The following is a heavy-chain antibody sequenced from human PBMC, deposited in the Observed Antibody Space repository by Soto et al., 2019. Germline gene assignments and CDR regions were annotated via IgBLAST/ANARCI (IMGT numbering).Heavy chain of an antibody. Sequence: QVQLQQWGAGLLKPSETLSLTCAVYGGSFSGYYWSWIRQPPGKGLEWIGEINHSGTTNYNPSLKSRVPISVGTSKNQFSLKLSSVTAADTAVYYCARVGVRDGDYGVSRFDPWGQGTLVTVSS. D-gene: IGHD4-17*01. V-gene: IGHV4-34*01. CDR1: GGSFSGYY. CDR2: INHSGTT. CDR3: ARVGVRDGDYGVSRFDP. J-gene: IGHJ5*02.